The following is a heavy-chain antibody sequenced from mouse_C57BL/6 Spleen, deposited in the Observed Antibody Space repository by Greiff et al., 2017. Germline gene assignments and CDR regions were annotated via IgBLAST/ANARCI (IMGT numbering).Heavy chain of an antibody. J-gene: IGHJ4*01. Sequence: QVQLQQSGPELVKPGASVKISCKASGYSFTSYYIHWVKQRPGQGLEWIGWIYPGSGNTKYNEKFKGKATLTADPSSSTAYMQLSSLTSEDSAVYYWASAGDGYHAGYAMDDWGQGTTVTGSS. CDR1: GYSFTSYY. CDR2: IYPGSGNT. CDR3: ASAGDGYHAGYAMDD. D-gene: IGHD2-3*01. V-gene: IGHV1-66*01.